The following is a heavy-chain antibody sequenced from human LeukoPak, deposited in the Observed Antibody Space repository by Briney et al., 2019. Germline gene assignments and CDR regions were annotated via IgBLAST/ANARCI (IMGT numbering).Heavy chain of an antibody. CDR3: ARGVGSIAGAY. D-gene: IGHD6-6*01. CDR2: IHHYGTT. CDR1: GDSITNNNW. J-gene: IGHJ4*02. Sequence: SETLSLTCAVSGDSITNNNWWNWVRQPPGKGLEWIGEIHHYGTTNYNSSLKSRVTISVDKSKNQFSLKLTSVTAADTAVYYCARGVGSIAGAYWGQGILVTVSS. V-gene: IGHV4-4*02.